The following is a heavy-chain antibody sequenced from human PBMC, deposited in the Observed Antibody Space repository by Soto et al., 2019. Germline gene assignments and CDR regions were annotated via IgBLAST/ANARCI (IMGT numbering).Heavy chain of an antibody. J-gene: IGHJ4*02. CDR1: GGTFSSYT. Sequence: QVQLVQSGAEVKKPGSSVKVSCKASGGTFSSYTISWVRQAPGQGLEWMGRIIPILGIANYAQKFQGRVTITADKSTSTAYMELSSLRSEDTAVYYCARDRAIVGAYHFDYWGQGTLVTVSS. D-gene: IGHD1-26*01. CDR2: IIPILGIA. V-gene: IGHV1-69*08. CDR3: ARDRAIVGAYHFDY.